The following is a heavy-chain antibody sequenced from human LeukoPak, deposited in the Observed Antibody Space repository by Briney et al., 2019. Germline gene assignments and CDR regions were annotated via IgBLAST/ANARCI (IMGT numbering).Heavy chain of an antibody. D-gene: IGHD3-22*01. CDR2: IYTSGST. CDR3: ARTQVIRYYYYYMDV. CDR1: GGSISSGSYY. J-gene: IGHJ6*03. V-gene: IGHV4-61*02. Sequence: PSQTLSLTCTVSGGSISSGSYYWSWIRQPAGKGLEWIGRIYTSGSTNYNPSLKSRVTISVDTSKNQFSLELSSVTAADTAVYYCARTQVIRYYYYYMDVWGKGTTVTVSS.